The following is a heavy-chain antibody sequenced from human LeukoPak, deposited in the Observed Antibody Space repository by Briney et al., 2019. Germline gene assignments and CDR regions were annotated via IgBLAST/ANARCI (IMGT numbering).Heavy chain of an antibody. CDR1: GGSFSGYY. CDR3: ARGAGTTMIVVVSASAFDI. CDR2: INHSGST. J-gene: IGHJ3*02. D-gene: IGHD3-22*01. V-gene: IGHV4-34*01. Sequence: PSETLSLTCAVYGGSFSGYYWSWIRQPPGKGLEWIGEINHSGSTNYNPSLKSRVTISVDTSKNQFSLKLSSVTAADTAVYYCARGAGTTMIVVVSASAFDIWGQGTMVTVSS.